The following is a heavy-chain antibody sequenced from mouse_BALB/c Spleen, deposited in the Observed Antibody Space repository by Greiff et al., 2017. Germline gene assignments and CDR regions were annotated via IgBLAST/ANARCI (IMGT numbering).Heavy chain of an antibody. V-gene: IGHV2-6-2*01. CDR3: ARHYYGYVWYFDV. CDR1: GFSLTSYG. Sequence: VHLVESGPDLVAPSQSLSITCTVSGFSLTSYGVHWVRQPPGKGLEWLVVIWSDGSTTYNSALKSRLSISKDNSKSQVFLKMNSLQTDDTAMYYCARHYYGYVWYFDVWGAGTTVTVSS. D-gene: IGHD1-2*01. CDR2: IWSDGST. J-gene: IGHJ1*01.